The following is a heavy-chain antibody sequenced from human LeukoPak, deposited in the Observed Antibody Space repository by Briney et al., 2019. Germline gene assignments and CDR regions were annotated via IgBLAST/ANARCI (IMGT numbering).Heavy chain of an antibody. CDR3: ARVDSSGWYNY. J-gene: IGHJ4*02. V-gene: IGHV1-18*04. CDR1: GYTFTGYY. CDR2: ISAYNGNT. D-gene: IGHD6-19*01. Sequence: ASVKVSCKASGYTFTGYYMHWVRQAPGQGLEWMGWISAYNGNTNYAQKLQGRVTMTTDTSTSTAYMELRGLRSDDTAVYYCARVDSSGWYNYWGQGTLVTVSS.